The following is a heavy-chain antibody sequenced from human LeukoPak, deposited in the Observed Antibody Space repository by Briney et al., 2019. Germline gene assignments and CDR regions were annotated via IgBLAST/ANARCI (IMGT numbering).Heavy chain of an antibody. J-gene: IGHJ4*02. CDR1: GCTFSRYA. D-gene: IGHD7-27*01. CDR2: ISSNGGST. CDR3: ARDNWGIDH. V-gene: IGHV3-64D*06. Sequence: PGGSLRLSCSASGCTFSRYAMHWVRQAPGKGLEYVSAISSNGGSTYYADSVKGRFTISRDNSRNTLHLQMSSLRVEDTAVYYCARDNWGIDHWGQGTLVTVSS.